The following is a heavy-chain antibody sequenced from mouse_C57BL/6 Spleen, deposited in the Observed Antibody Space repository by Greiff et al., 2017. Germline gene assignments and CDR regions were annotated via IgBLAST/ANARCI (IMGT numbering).Heavy chain of an antibody. Sequence: QVQLQQPGAELVRPGTSVKLSCKASGYTFTSYWMHWVKQRPGQGLEWIGVIDPSDSYTNYNQKFKGKATLTVDTSSSTAYMQLSSLSSDDSAVYYCARTGANYFDYWGQGTTLTVSS. CDR1: GYTFTSYW. CDR2: IDPSDSYT. CDR3: ARTGANYFDY. D-gene: IGHD6-1*01. V-gene: IGHV1-59*01. J-gene: IGHJ2*01.